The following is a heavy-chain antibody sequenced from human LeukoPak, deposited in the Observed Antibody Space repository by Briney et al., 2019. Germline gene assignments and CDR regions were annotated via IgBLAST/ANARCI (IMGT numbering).Heavy chain of an antibody. CDR1: GGSFSGYY. D-gene: IGHD3-22*01. J-gene: IGHJ4*02. Sequence: PSETLSLTCAVYGGSFSGYYWSWIRQPPGKGLEWIGEINHSGSTNYNPSLKSRVTISVDTSKNQFSLKLSSVTAADTAVYYCARLCYYDSSGYQSDYWGQGTLVTVSS. CDR3: ARLCYYDSSGYQSDY. CDR2: INHSGST. V-gene: IGHV4-34*01.